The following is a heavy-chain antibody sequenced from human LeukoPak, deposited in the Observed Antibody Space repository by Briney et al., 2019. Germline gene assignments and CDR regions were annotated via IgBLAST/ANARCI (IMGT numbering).Heavy chain of an antibody. J-gene: IGHJ4*02. CDR2: ISSSSSYI. CDR3: AKGRATVTAD. Sequence: GGSLRLSCAASGFTFSSYSMNWVRQAPGKGLEWVSSISSSSSYIYYADSVKGRFTISRDNSKNTLYLQMNSLRAEDTAVYYCAKGRATVTADWGQGTLVTVSS. V-gene: IGHV3-21*04. D-gene: IGHD4-17*01. CDR1: GFTFSSYS.